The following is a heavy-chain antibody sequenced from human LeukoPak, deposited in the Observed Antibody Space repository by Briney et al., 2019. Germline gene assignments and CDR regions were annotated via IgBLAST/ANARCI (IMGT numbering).Heavy chain of an antibody. D-gene: IGHD6-13*01. CDR2: IYHSGST. Sequence: SQTLSLTCTVSGGSISSGGYSWSWIRQPPGKGLEWIGYIYHSGSTYYNPSLKSRVTISIDRSKNQFSLKLSSVTAADTAVYYCARTGYSSSWYFDYWGQGTMVTVSS. CDR3: ARTGYSSSWYFDY. J-gene: IGHJ4*03. CDR1: GGSISSGGYS. V-gene: IGHV4-30-2*01.